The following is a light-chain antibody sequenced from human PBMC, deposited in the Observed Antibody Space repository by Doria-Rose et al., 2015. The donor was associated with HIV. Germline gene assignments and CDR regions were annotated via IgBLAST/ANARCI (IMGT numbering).Light chain of an antibody. CDR2: DGS. V-gene: IGKV3-20*01. Sequence: EIVLTQSPGTLSLSPGERATLSCRASQSFSSTYLAWYQQKPGQAPSLLIYDGSTRATGIPDRFSASGFGTDLTLTINRLEPEDFALYYCHQYGTSWTFGQGTKVEI. J-gene: IGKJ1*01. CDR1: QSFSSTY. CDR3: HQYGTSWT.